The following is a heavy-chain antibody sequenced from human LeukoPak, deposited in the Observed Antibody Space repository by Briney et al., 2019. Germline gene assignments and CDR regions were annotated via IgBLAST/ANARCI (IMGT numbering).Heavy chain of an antibody. Sequence: SETLSLTCTVSGGSISGYYWSWIRHPPAKGLEWIGDIYFIGSTNYNPSLKSRVTISVDTSKNQFSLNLSSVTAADTAVYYCARDRRFNGMDVWGQGTTVTVSS. CDR1: GGSISGYY. CDR3: ARDRRFNGMDV. D-gene: IGHD3-3*01. J-gene: IGHJ6*02. V-gene: IGHV4-59*01. CDR2: IYFIGST.